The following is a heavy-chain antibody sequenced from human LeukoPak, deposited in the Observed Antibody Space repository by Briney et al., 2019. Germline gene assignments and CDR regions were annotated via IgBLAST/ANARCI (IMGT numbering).Heavy chain of an antibody. V-gene: IGHV4-39*01. J-gene: IGHJ4*02. Sequence: SETLSLTCTVSGGSISSSSYYWGWIRQPPGKGLEWIGSIYYSGSTYYNPSLKSRVTISVDTSKNQFPLKLSSVTAADTAVYYCARHDGAAGNDYWGQGTLVTVSS. CDR3: ARHDGAAGNDY. D-gene: IGHD6-13*01. CDR1: GGSISSSSYY. CDR2: IYYSGST.